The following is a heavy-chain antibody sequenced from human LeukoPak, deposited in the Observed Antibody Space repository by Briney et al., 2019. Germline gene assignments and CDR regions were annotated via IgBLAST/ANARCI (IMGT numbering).Heavy chain of an antibody. V-gene: IGHV3-30*18. Sequence: GGSLRLSCAASGFTFRSYALHWVRRDPGKGLEWVTLISYDGNNKYYAESVKGRFTISRDNSKNTLYLQMSSLTTDDTAIYYCAKSRAGGYLRAFDFWGQGALVTVSS. CDR2: ISYDGNNK. CDR3: AKSRAGGYLRAFDF. J-gene: IGHJ4*02. CDR1: GFTFRSYA. D-gene: IGHD5-18*01.